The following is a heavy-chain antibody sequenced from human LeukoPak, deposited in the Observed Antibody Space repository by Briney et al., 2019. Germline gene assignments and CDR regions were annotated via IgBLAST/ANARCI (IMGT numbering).Heavy chain of an antibody. CDR2: IRYDGSNK. CDR3: ASTTKIYY. V-gene: IGHV3-30*02. J-gene: IGHJ4*02. D-gene: IGHD4-17*01. CDR1: GFTFSSYG. Sequence: PGGSLRLSCAASGFTFSSYGMHWVRQAPGNGLEGVAFIRYDGSNKYYAESVKGRFTISRDNAKNSLYLQINSLRVEDTAVYYCASTTKIYYWGQRTLVTVSS.